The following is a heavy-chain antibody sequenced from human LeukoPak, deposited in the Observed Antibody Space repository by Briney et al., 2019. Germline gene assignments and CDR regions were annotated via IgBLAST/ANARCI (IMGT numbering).Heavy chain of an antibody. V-gene: IGHV4-30-2*01. D-gene: IGHD5-24*01. CDR1: GGSISSGGYY. CDR2: IYHSGST. CDR3: GRVSGGYNNE. Sequence: SETLSLTCTVSGGSISSGGYYWSWIRQPPGKGLEWIGYIYHSGSTYYNPSLKSRVTISVDRSKNQFSLKLSSVTAADTAVYYCGRVSGGYNNEWGQGTLVTVSS. J-gene: IGHJ4*02.